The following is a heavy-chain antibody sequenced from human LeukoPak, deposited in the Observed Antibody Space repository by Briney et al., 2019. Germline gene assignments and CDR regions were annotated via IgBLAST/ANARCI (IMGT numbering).Heavy chain of an antibody. J-gene: IGHJ4*02. CDR2: ISAYNGNT. V-gene: IGHV1-18*01. CDR1: GYTFTSYG. Sequence: ASVKVSCKASGYTFTSYGISWVRQAPGQGLEWMGWISAYNGNTNYAQKLQGRVTMTTDTSTSTAYMELRSLRSDDTAVYYCARDGITMIVVVITSLDYWGQGTLVTVSS. D-gene: IGHD3-22*01. CDR3: ARDGITMIVVVITSLDY.